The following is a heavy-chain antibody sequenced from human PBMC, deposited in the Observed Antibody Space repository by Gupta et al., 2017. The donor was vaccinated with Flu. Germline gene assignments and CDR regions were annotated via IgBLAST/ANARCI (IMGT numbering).Heavy chain of an antibody. D-gene: IGHD6-6*01. V-gene: IGHV1-8*01. J-gene: IGHJ4*02. CDR1: GYTFTSYD. CDR3: ARGGNVVDAFDD. Sequence: QVQLVQSGAEVKKPVASVKVSCKAPGYTFTSYDINWVRQATGQGREWMGWMNPNSGNTGYAQKFQGRATMTRNTSRSTAYMELRSLRSENTAVYYCARGGNVVDAFDDWGQGTLVTVSS. CDR2: MNPNSGNT.